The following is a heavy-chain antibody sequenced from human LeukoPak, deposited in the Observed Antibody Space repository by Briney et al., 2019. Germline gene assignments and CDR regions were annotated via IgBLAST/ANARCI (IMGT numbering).Heavy chain of an antibody. D-gene: IGHD2-2*01. J-gene: IGHJ4*02. V-gene: IGHV1-18*01. Sequence: GASVKVSCKASGYTFTSYGFSWVRQAPGQGLEWMGWISAYNGNTNYAQKLQGRVTMTTDTSTSTAYMELRSLRSDDTAVYYCARDLGCSSTSYYNIDHFDYWGQGTLVTVSS. CDR2: ISAYNGNT. CDR1: GYTFTSYG. CDR3: ARDLGCSSTSYYNIDHFDY.